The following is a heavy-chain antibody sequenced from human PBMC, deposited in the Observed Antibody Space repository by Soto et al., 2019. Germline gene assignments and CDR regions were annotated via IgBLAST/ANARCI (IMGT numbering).Heavy chain of an antibody. CDR3: ARDGEGRAAAGMVS. Sequence: GESLKISCKGSGYSFTTNWIGWVRQMPGKGLEWMGTIYPGDSDTRYSPSFQGQVTISADKSINTAYLQWSSLRFEDTAVYYCARDGEGRAAAGMVSWGQGTLVTVS. CDR1: GYSFTTNW. J-gene: IGHJ5*02. CDR2: IYPGDSDT. D-gene: IGHD6-13*01. V-gene: IGHV5-51*01.